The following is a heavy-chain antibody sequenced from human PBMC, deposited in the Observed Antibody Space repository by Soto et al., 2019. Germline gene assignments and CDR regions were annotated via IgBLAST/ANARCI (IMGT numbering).Heavy chain of an antibody. J-gene: IGHJ4*02. CDR2: ISSNGGST. CDR1: GFTFSSYA. Sequence: EVQLVESGGGLVQPGGSLRLSCAASGFTFSSYAMHWVRQAPGKGLEYVSTISSNGGSTYYANSVKGRFTISRDNSKNTLYLQMGSLRAEDMAVYYCARRAAGSSSWSFDYWGQGTLVTVSS. CDR3: ARRAAGSSSWSFDY. V-gene: IGHV3-64*01. D-gene: IGHD6-13*01.